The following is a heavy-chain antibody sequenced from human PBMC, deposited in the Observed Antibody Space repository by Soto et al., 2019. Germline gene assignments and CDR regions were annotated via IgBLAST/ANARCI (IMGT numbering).Heavy chain of an antibody. Sequence: SETLSLTCAVYGVSFSGYYWSWIRQPPGKGLEWIGEINHSGSTNYNPSLKSRVTISVDTSKNQFSLKLSSVTAADTAVYYCARGRYYGSGRGYDYYYYGMDVWGQGTTVTVSS. J-gene: IGHJ6*02. CDR3: ARGRYYGSGRGYDYYYYGMDV. CDR1: GVSFSGYY. V-gene: IGHV4-34*01. D-gene: IGHD3-10*01. CDR2: INHSGST.